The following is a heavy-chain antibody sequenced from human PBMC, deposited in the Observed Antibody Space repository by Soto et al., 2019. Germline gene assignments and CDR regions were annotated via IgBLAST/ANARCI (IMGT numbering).Heavy chain of an antibody. CDR3: AREWYYYDSSVNWFDP. CDR1: GFTFSNYW. V-gene: IGHV3-74*01. D-gene: IGHD3-22*01. J-gene: IGHJ5*02. CDR2: INSDGSST. Sequence: PGGSLRLSCAASGFTFSNYWMHWVRQAPGKGLVWVSRINSDGSSTTYADSVKGRFTISRDNAKNTLYLQMNSLRAEDTAVYYCAREWYYYDSSVNWFDPWGQGTLVTVSS.